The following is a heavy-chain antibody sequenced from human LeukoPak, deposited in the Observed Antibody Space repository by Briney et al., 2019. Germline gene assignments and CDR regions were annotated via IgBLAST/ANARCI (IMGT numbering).Heavy chain of an antibody. CDR3: ASVRRGFGESSKYYSYYYMDV. CDR2: IYYSGST. V-gene: IGHV4-39*01. J-gene: IGHJ6*03. CDR1: GGSISSSSYY. Sequence: SETLSLAWIVSGGSISSSSYYWGWIRQPPGKGLEWFGSIYYSGSTYYNSSRKRRVTISVDTSKNQLSLKLSAVTAADTAVYYCASVRRGFGESSKYYSYYYMDVWGNGTTVPIS. D-gene: IGHD3-10*01.